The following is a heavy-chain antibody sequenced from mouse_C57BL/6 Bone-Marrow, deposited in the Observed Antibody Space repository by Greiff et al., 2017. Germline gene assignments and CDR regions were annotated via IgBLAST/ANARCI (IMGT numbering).Heavy chain of an antibody. J-gene: IGHJ2*01. CDR2: IDPANGNT. V-gene: IGHV14-3*01. D-gene: IGHD1-1*01. CDR1: GFNIKNTY. CDR3: ARDYYGSRGDY. Sequence: VQLQQSVAELVRPGASVKLSCTASGFNIKNTYVHWVKQRPEQGLEWIGRIDPANGNTKYAPKFQGKATITADTSSNTAYLQLSSLTSEDTAIYYCARDYYGSRGDYWGQGTTLTVSS.